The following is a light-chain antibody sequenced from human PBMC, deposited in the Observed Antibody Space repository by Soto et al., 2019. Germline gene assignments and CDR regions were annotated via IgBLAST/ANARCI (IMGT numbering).Light chain of an antibody. V-gene: IGKV3-20*01. J-gene: IGKJ3*01. Sequence: EIVLTQSPGTLSLSPGERATLSCRASQSVSSSYLDWYQQKPGQAPRLLIYGASSRATGIPDRFSGSGSGTDFTLTISRLEPEDFAVYYCQQYGSSPRFGPGTKVDIK. CDR3: QQYGSSPR. CDR1: QSVSSSY. CDR2: GAS.